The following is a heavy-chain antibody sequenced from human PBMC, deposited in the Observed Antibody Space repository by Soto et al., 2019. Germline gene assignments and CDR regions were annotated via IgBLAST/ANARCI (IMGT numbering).Heavy chain of an antibody. Sequence: GGSLRPSCSASGFTFSSYDMRWVRQGPGKGLEWVSAIGTAGDTNYAGSVKGRFTISRENAKNSLYLQMNSLRAGDTAIYFCARAIGPTLFDYWGQGTLVTVSS. CDR2: IGTAGDT. V-gene: IGHV3-13*04. J-gene: IGHJ4*02. D-gene: IGHD3-22*01. CDR1: GFTFSSYD. CDR3: ARAIGPTLFDY.